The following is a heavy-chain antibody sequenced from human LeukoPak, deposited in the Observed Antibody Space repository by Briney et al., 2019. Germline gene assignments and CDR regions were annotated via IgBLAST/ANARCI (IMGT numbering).Heavy chain of an antibody. Sequence: GGSLRLSCAASGFTFSAYNMIWVRQAPGKGLEWLSYISGSSSAIYYADSVQGRFTISRDNAKNSLSLQMNSLRDEDTAVYYCARARASGRSGFDYWGQGTLVTVSS. CDR3: ARARASGRSGFDY. CDR1: GFTFSAYN. J-gene: IGHJ4*02. D-gene: IGHD2-15*01. CDR2: ISGSSSAI. V-gene: IGHV3-48*02.